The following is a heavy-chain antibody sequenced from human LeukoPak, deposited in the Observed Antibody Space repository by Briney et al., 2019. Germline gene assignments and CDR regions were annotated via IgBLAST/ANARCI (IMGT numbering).Heavy chain of an antibody. D-gene: IGHD6-13*01. V-gene: IGHV3-7*01. J-gene: IGHJ6*03. CDR2: KKHDGSEK. Sequence: GSLRLSCAASGFTFSDYYMSCIRQAPGKGLEWGATKKHDGSEKYYVDSVKGRFTITRDNARNSLYLQMNSLRAEDTAVYYCARVQQQLVVYYYYYYMDVWGKGTTVTISS. CDR3: ARVQQQLVVYYYYYYMDV. CDR1: GFTFSDYY.